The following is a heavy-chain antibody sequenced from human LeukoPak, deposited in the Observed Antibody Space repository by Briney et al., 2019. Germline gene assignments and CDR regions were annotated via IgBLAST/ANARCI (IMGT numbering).Heavy chain of an antibody. CDR1: GGSISSSSYY. CDR3: ARDPDFPWAHFDY. Sequence: SETLSLTCTVSGGSISSSSYYWGWIRQPPGKGLEWIGSIYYSGSTYYNPSLKSRVTISVDTSKNQFSLKLSSVTAADTAVYYCARDPDFPWAHFDYWGQGTLVTVSS. CDR2: IYYSGST. D-gene: IGHD2/OR15-2a*01. V-gene: IGHV4-39*07. J-gene: IGHJ4*02.